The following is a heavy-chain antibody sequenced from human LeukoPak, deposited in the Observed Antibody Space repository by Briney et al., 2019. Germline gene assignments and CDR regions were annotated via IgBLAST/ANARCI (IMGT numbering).Heavy chain of an antibody. D-gene: IGHD6-19*01. CDR3: ARVRSGYYSDY. CDR1: GFTFSSYA. Sequence: QSGGSLRLSCAASGFTFSSYAMHWVRQAPGKGLEWVAVISYDGSNKYYADSVKGRFTISRDNSKNTLYLQMNSLRAEDTAVYYCARVRSGYYSDYWGQGTLVTVSS. CDR2: ISYDGSNK. V-gene: IGHV3-30-3*01. J-gene: IGHJ4*02.